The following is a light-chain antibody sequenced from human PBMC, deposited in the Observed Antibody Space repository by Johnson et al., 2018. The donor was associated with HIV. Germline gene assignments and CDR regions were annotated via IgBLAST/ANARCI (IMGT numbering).Light chain of an antibody. CDR2: END. CDR3: GTWDNSLSIGGV. V-gene: IGLV1-51*02. Sequence: QSVLTQPPSVSAAPGQKVTISCSGSSSDMGNYAVSWYQQLPGTAPKLLIYENDKRPSGIPNRFSGSKSGTSATLGITGLQTGDEADYYCGTWDNSLSIGGVFGSATKVTVL. CDR1: SSDMGNYA. J-gene: IGLJ1*01.